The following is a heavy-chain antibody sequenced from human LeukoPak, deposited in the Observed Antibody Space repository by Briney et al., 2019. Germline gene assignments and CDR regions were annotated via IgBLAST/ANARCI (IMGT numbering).Heavy chain of an antibody. CDR1: GGSISSGSYY. CDR3: ARAITGTPDTDY. CDR2: IYTSGST. V-gene: IGHV4-61*02. J-gene: IGHJ4*02. D-gene: IGHD1-7*01. Sequence: SETLSLTCTVSGGSISSGSYYWSWIRQPAGKGLEWIGRIYTSGSTNYNPSLKSRVTISVDTSKNQFSLKLSSVTVADTAVYYCARAITGTPDTDYWGQGTLVTVSS.